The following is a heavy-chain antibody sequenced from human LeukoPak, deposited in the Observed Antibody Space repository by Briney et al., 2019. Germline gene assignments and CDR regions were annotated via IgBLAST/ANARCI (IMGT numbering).Heavy chain of an antibody. CDR1: GFTFSSYT. Sequence: GGSLRLSCAASGFTFSSYTMNWVRQAPGKGLGWVSSISSSSYISYADSVKGRFTISRDNAKNSLYLQMNSLRAEDTAMYYCARDYCSSISCMDAWGQGTTVTVSS. CDR2: ISSSSYI. J-gene: IGHJ6*02. D-gene: IGHD2-2*01. V-gene: IGHV3-21*06. CDR3: ARDYCSSISCMDA.